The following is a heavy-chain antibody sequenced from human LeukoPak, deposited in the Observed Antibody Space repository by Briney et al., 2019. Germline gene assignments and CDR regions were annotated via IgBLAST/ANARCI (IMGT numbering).Heavy chain of an antibody. CDR1: GFTFNCA. Sequence: GGSLRLSCAASGFTFNCAMSWVRQAPGKGLEWVSSISGSGGGTYYADSVKGRFTISRDNSKNTLYLQMNSLRAEDTAVYYCAKGQSGTYPRVHFDYWGQGTLVTVSS. CDR2: ISGSGGGT. V-gene: IGHV3-23*01. D-gene: IGHD1-26*01. J-gene: IGHJ4*02. CDR3: AKGQSGTYPRVHFDY.